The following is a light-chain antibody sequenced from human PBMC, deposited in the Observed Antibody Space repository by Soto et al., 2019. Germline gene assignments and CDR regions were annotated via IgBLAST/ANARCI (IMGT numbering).Light chain of an antibody. Sequence: EIVLTQSPGTLSVSPGERATLSCRASQSVSSNYLAWYQQKPGQAPRLLVFDASSRATGIPDRFSGSGSGTEFTLTISSLQPDDFATYYCQQYNSYSRTFGQGTKVDI. V-gene: IGKV3-20*01. CDR1: QSVSSNY. J-gene: IGKJ1*01. CDR2: DAS. CDR3: QQYNSYSRT.